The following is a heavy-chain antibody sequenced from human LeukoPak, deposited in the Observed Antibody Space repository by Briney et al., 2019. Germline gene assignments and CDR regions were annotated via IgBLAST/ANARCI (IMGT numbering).Heavy chain of an antibody. D-gene: IGHD3-22*01. CDR2: ISGSDGST. V-gene: IGHV3-23*01. J-gene: IGHJ4*02. CDR1: GFTFTSYS. Sequence: PGGSLRLSCAASGFTFTSYSMNWVRQAPGKGLEWVSAISGSDGSTYYADSVKDRFTISRDNSKNSLFLQLNSLRAEDTAVYYCAKVDGGHDSSSYYVHFDYWGQGSLVTVSS. CDR3: AKVDGGHDSSSYYVHFDY.